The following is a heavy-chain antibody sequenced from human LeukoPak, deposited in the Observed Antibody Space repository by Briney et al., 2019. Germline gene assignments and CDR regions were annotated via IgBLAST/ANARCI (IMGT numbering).Heavy chain of an antibody. CDR2: ISGSGGST. J-gene: IGHJ4*02. D-gene: IGHD4-17*01. CDR3: ARGFYGDYVFDY. Sequence: GGSLRLSCAASGFTFSSYGMSWVRQAPGKGLEWVSAISGSGGSTYYADSVKGRFTISRDNAKNSLYLQMNSLRAEDTAVYYCARGFYGDYVFDYWGQGTLVTVSS. V-gene: IGHV3-23*01. CDR1: GFTFSSYG.